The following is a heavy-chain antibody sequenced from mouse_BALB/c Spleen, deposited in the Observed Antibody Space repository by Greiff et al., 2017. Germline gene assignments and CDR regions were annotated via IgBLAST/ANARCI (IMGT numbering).Heavy chain of an antibody. Sequence: QVHVKQPGAELVKPGASVKLSCKASGYTFTSYWMHWVKQRPGQGLEWIGEINPSNGRTNYNEKFKSKATLTVDKSSSTAYMQLSSLTSEDSAVYYCARGGYYAMDYWGQGTSVTVSS. CDR3: ARGGYYAMDY. CDR2: INPSNGRT. V-gene: IGHV1S81*02. J-gene: IGHJ4*01. CDR1: GYTFTSYW.